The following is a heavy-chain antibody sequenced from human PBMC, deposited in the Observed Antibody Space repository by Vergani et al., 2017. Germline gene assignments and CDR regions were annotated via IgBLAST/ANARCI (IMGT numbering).Heavy chain of an antibody. Sequence: QVQLVQSGAEVKKPGSSVKVSCKASGGTFSSYAISWVRQAPEQRLEWMGRIIPIFGTANYAQKFQGRVTITADESTSTAYMELSSLRSEDTAVYYCARDQEGYCSSTSCYWGWYFDLWGRGTLVTVSS. CDR3: ARDQEGYCSSTSCYWGWYFDL. J-gene: IGHJ2*01. V-gene: IGHV1-69*13. CDR1: GGTFSSYA. CDR2: IIPIFGTA. D-gene: IGHD2-2*01.